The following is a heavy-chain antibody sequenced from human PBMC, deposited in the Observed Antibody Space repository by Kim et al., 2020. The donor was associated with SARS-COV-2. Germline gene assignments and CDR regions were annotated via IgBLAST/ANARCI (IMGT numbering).Heavy chain of an antibody. CDR1: GGSISSYY. V-gene: IGHV4-59*13. Sequence: SETLSLTCTVSGGSISSYYWSWIRQPPGKGLEWIGYIYYSGSTNYNPSLKSRVTISVDTSKNQFSLTLSSVTAADTAVYSCARGARCSSTSCFLLGGAFDNWGQGTMVTVSS. CDR3: ARGARCSSTSCFLLGGAFDN. D-gene: IGHD2-2*01. CDR2: IYYSGST. J-gene: IGHJ3*02.